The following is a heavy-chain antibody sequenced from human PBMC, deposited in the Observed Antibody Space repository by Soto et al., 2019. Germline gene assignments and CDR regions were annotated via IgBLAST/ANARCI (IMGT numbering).Heavy chain of an antibody. CDR3: AKGGGYDSGYYYYYYGMDV. V-gene: IGHV3-30*18. CDR2: ISYDGSNK. CDR1: GFTFSSYG. D-gene: IGHD5-12*01. J-gene: IGHJ6*02. Sequence: GGSLRLSCAASGFTFSSYGMHWVRQAPGKGLEWVAVISYDGSNKYYADSVKGRFTISRGNSKNTLYLQMNSLRAEDTAVYYCAKGGGYDSGYYYYYYGMDVWGQGTTVTVSS.